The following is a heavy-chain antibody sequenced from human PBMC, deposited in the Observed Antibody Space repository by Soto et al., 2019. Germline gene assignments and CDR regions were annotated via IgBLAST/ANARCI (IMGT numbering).Heavy chain of an antibody. J-gene: IGHJ6*02. D-gene: IGHD1-26*01. CDR1: GFTFSGSA. CDR2: IRSKANSYAT. V-gene: IGHV3-73*02. Sequence: EVQLVESGGGLVQPGGSLKLSCAASGFTFSGSAMHWVRQASGKGLEWVGRIRSKANSYATAYAASVKGRFTISRDDSKNTAYLQMNSLKTEDTAVYYCTREVGATTGYGMDVWGQGTTVTVSS. CDR3: TREVGATTGYGMDV.